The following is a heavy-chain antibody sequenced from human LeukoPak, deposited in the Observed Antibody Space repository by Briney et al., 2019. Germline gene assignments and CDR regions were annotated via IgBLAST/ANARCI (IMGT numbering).Heavy chain of an antibody. J-gene: IGHJ4*02. D-gene: IGHD6-13*01. CDR3: ASCIAAAGQFDY. CDR2: IYTSGST. V-gene: IGHV4-4*07. CDR1: GGSISSYY. Sequence: SETLSLTCTVSGGSISSYYWSWIRQLAAKGLEWIGRIYTSGSTNYNPSLKSRVTMSVDTSKNQFSLKLSSVTAADTAVYYCASCIAAAGQFDYWGQGTLVTVSS.